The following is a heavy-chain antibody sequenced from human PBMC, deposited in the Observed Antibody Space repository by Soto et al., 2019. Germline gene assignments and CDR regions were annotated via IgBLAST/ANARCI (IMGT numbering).Heavy chain of an antibody. CDR2: IIPIFGTA. D-gene: IGHD2-2*01. CDR3: ASSYCSSTSCIRPGCFDY. J-gene: IGHJ4*02. Sequence: QVQLVQSGAEVKKPGSSVNFSCKASGGTFSSYAISCVRQAPGQGLEWMGGIIPIFGTANYAQKFQGRVTITADESTSPAYLELGSLRSGDKAVYYFASSYCSSTSCIRPGCFDYWGQGTLVTVSS. V-gene: IGHV1-69*01. CDR1: GGTFSSYA.